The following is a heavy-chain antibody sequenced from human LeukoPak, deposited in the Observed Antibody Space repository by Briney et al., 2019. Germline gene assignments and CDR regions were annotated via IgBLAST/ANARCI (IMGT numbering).Heavy chain of an antibody. CDR2: INPNSGGT. V-gene: IGHV1-2*02. Sequence: GASVKVSCKASGYTFTGYYMHWVGQAPGQGLEWMGWINPNSGGTNYAQKLQGRVTMTRDTSISTAYMELSRLRSDDTAVYYCARDIVGASSSWYVEEMAMDVWGKGTTVTVSS. CDR3: ARDIVGASSSWYVEEMAMDV. D-gene: IGHD6-13*01. CDR1: GYTFTGYY. J-gene: IGHJ6*03.